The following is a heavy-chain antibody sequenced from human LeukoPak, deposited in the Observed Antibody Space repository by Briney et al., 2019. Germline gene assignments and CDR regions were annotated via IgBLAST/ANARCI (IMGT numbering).Heavy chain of an antibody. CDR1: GGSISSYY. D-gene: IGHD2-15*01. J-gene: IGHJ5*02. CDR2: IYYSGST. CDR3: AAGGVAATHNWFDP. Sequence: SETLSLTCTVSGGSISSYYWSWIRQPPGKGLEWIGYIYYSGSTNYNPSRKSRVTISVDTSKNQFSLKLSSVTAADTAVYYCAAGGVAATHNWFDPWGQGTLVTVSS. V-gene: IGHV4-59*01.